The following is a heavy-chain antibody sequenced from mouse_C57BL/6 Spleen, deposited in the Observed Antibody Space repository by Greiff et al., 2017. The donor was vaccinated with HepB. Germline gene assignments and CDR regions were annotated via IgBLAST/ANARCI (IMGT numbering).Heavy chain of an antibody. CDR1: GYTFTSYG. D-gene: IGHD1-1*01. Sequence: QVQLQQSGAELARPGASVKLSCKASGYTFTSYGISWVKQRTGQGLEWIGEIYPRSGNTYYNEKFKGKATLTADKSSSTAYMELRSLTSEDSAVYFCARRVYYGSEDWYFDVWGTGTTVTVSS. CDR3: ARRVYYGSEDWYFDV. CDR2: IYPRSGNT. V-gene: IGHV1-81*01. J-gene: IGHJ1*03.